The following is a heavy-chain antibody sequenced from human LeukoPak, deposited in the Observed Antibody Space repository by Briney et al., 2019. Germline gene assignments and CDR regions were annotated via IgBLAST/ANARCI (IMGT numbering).Heavy chain of an antibody. J-gene: IGHJ3*02. Sequence: GESLKISCKGSGYRFTTYWIGWVRQMPGKGLEWMGIIHPSDSDTRYSPSFQGQVTISADKSISTAYLHWSSLKASDTAMYYCARPRIDFWSGYYEDDAFDIWGQGTMVTVSS. V-gene: IGHV5-51*01. CDR1: GYRFTTYW. CDR2: IHPSDSDT. D-gene: IGHD3-3*01. CDR3: ARPRIDFWSGYYEDDAFDI.